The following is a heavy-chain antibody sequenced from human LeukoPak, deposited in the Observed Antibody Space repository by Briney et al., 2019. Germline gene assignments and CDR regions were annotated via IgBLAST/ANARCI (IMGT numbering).Heavy chain of an antibody. D-gene: IGHD3-22*01. V-gene: IGHV1-18*01. CDR2: ISAYNGNT. CDR3: ARARDPYYDSSGYWSYYYGMDV. CDR1: GYTFTSYG. J-gene: IGHJ6*02. Sequence: GASVKVSCKASGYTFTSYGISWVRQAPGQGLEWMGWISAYNGNTNYAQKLQGRVTMTTDTSTSTAYMELRSLRSDDTVVYYCARARDPYYDSSGYWSYYYGMDVWGQGTTVTVSS.